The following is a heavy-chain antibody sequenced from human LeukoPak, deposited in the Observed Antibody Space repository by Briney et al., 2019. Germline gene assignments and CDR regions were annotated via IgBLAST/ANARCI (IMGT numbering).Heavy chain of an antibody. Sequence: ASVKVSCKASGYTFTSYGISWVRQAPGQGLEWMGWISAYNGNTNYAQKLQGRVTMTTDTSTSTAYMELRSLRSDDTVVYYCASVYSSNLNWFDPWGQGTLVTVSS. CDR1: GYTFTSYG. J-gene: IGHJ5*02. D-gene: IGHD6-13*01. CDR2: ISAYNGNT. CDR3: ASVYSSNLNWFDP. V-gene: IGHV1-18*01.